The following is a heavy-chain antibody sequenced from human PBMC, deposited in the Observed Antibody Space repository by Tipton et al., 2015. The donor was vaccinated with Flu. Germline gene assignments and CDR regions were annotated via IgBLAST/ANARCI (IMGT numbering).Heavy chain of an antibody. CDR2: ISITSTYI. D-gene: IGHD4-23*01. J-gene: IGHJ5*02. V-gene: IGHV3-21*01. Sequence: SLRLSCTVSEFTFSDYSMNWVRQAPGKGLEWVSSISITSTYIYYADSVKGRFTISRDNAKNSLFLQMTSLRAEDTAMYYCARSLTVVNPEVDLWGQGTLVTVSS. CDR3: ARSLTVVNPEVDL. CDR1: EFTFSDYS.